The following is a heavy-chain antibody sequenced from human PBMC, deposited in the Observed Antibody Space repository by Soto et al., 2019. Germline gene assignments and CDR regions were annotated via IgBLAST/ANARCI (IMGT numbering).Heavy chain of an antibody. D-gene: IGHD6-6*01. CDR1: GYTFTSYA. J-gene: IGHJ6*03. CDR2: INAGNGNT. CDR3: VVAARPKDYYYMDV. V-gene: IGHV1-3*01. Sequence: ASVKVSCKASGYTFTSYAMQWVRQAPGQRLEWMGWINAGNGNTKYSQKFQGRVTITRDTSASTAYMELSSLRSEDTAVYYCVVAARPKDYYYMDVWGKGTTVTVSS.